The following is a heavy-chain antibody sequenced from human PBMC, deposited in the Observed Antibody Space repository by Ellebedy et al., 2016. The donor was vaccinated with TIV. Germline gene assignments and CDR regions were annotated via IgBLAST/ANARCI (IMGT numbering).Heavy chain of an antibody. CDR1: GYTFTSYG. CDR3: ARDYTSSWRYYYYGMDV. CDR2: ISAYTGNT. D-gene: IGHD6-13*01. V-gene: IGHV1-18*01. Sequence: AASVKVSCKASGYTFTSYGISWVRQAPGQGLEWMGWISAYTGNTNYAQKLQGRVTITTDTSTSTAYMELRSLRSDDTAVYYCARDYTSSWRYYYYGMDVWGQGTTVTVPS. J-gene: IGHJ6*02.